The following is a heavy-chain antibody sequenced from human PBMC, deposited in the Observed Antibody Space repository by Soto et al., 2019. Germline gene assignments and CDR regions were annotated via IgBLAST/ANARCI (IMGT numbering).Heavy chain of an antibody. CDR2: IVVGSGNT. D-gene: IGHD3-22*01. CDR3: AAYYYDSSGYYIGYAFDI. CDR1: GFTYTSSA. Sequence: SVKVSCKASGFTYTSSAVQWVRQARGQRLEWIGWIVVGSGNTNYAQKFQERVTITRDMSTSTAYMELSSLRSEDTAVYYCAAYYYDSSGYYIGYAFDIWGQGTMVTVS. V-gene: IGHV1-58*01. J-gene: IGHJ3*02.